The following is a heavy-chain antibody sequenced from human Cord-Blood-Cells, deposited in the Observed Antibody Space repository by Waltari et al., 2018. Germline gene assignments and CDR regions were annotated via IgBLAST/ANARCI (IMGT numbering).Heavy chain of an antibody. CDR3: ARAPLVAARPYRYWYFDL. CDR2: INPNSGGT. J-gene: IGHJ2*01. D-gene: IGHD6-6*01. V-gene: IGHV1-2*04. CDR1: GYTFTGYY. Sequence: QVQLVQSGAEVKKPGASVKVSCKASGYTFTGYYMPWVRQALGQGLEWMGWINPNSGGTNYAQKFQGWVTMTRDTSISTAYMELSRLRSDDTAVYYCARAPLVAARPYRYWYFDLWGRGTLVTVSS.